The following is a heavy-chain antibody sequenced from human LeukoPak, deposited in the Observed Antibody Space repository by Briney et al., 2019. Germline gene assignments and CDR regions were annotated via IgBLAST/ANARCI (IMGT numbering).Heavy chain of an antibody. CDR1: GGSFSGYY. J-gene: IGHJ3*02. V-gene: IGHV4-34*01. CDR3: ARHAAVLRYFDWSASYAFDI. CDR2: INHSGST. D-gene: IGHD3-9*01. Sequence: SSETLSLTCAVYGGSFSGYYWSWIRQPPGKGLEWIGEINHSGSTYYNPSLKSRVTISVDTSKNQFSLKLSSVTAADTAVYYCARHAAVLRYFDWSASYAFDIWGQGTMVTVSS.